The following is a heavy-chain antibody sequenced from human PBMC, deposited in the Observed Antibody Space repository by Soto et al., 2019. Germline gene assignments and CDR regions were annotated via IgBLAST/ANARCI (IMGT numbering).Heavy chain of an antibody. J-gene: IGHJ3*02. V-gene: IGHV1-3*01. D-gene: IGHD2-8*01. Sequence: KFQGRVTITRDTSASTAYMELSSLRSEDTAVYYCAREGCSNGVCYDNAFGIWGQGTMVTVSS. CDR3: AREGCSNGVCYDNAFGI.